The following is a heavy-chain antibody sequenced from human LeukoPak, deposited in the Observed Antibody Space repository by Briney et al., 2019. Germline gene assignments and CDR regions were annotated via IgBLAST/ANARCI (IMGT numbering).Heavy chain of an antibody. CDR3: ARPSTAGGRGRKDEIDY. CDR2: IYPGESDT. V-gene: IGHV5-51*01. D-gene: IGHD3-10*01. J-gene: IGHJ4*02. CDR1: GYSFTIYW. Sequence: GESLKISCKISGYSFTIYWIAWVRQMPGKGLEWMGIIYPGESDTRYSPSFQGQVTISADKSISTAYLQWSSLKASDTAMYYCARPSTAGGRGRKDEIDYWGQGTLVTVSS.